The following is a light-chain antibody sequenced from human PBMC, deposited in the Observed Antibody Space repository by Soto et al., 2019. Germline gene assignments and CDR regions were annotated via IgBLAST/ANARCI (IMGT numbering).Light chain of an antibody. CDR2: ENN. V-gene: IGLV1-51*02. CDR1: SFNIGNNY. CDR3: GTWDSSLSAFV. Sequence: QSALTQPPSVSAAPGQKVTIFCSGSSFNIGNNYVSWYQQLPGTAPKLLIYENNKRPSGILDRFSGSKSGTSATLGITGLQTGDEADYYCGTWDSSLSAFVFGTGTKVTVL. J-gene: IGLJ1*01.